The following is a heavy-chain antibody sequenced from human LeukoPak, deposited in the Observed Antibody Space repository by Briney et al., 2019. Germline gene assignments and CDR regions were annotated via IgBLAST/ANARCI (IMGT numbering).Heavy chain of an antibody. V-gene: IGHV3-53*01. CDR2: IYSGGST. D-gene: IGHD3-22*01. Sequence: GGSLRLPCAASGFTFRSFSMSWVRQAPGKELEWVSVIYSGGSTYYADSVKGRFTISRDNSKNTLYLQMNSLRAEDTAVYYCARSYDSSGFDWFDPWGQGTLVTVSS. J-gene: IGHJ5*02. CDR3: ARSYDSSGFDWFDP. CDR1: GFTFRSFS.